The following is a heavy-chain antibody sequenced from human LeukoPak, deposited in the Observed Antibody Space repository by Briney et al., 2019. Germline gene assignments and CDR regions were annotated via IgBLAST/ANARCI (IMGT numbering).Heavy chain of an antibody. Sequence: ESGPTLFQPTPTLTLTGTFSGFALGTRGGGVGWIRQPPGKALEWLALIYWNEDKRYSPARKSRLTITKDTSKNQVVLTMNNMDPADTATYYCARSLDPYCSGGSCYSDFDHWGQGTLVTVSS. V-gene: IGHV2-5*01. D-gene: IGHD2-15*01. CDR1: GFALGTRGGG. CDR2: IYWNEDK. J-gene: IGHJ4*02. CDR3: ARSLDPYCSGGSCYSDFDH.